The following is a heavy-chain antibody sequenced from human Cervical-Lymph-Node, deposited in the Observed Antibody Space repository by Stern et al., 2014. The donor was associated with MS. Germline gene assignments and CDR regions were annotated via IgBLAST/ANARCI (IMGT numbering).Heavy chain of an antibody. CDR1: GFTFSNYA. CDR3: AKEESDYTSPYYFDT. Sequence: EVQLVESGGGLEQPGGSLRLSCAASGFTFSNYAMNWVRQAPGKGLQWVSTISVGGRRTYYADSVKGRFTISRDNSKNTLYLQMISLRAEDTAVYYCAKEESDYTSPYYFDTWGQGTLVTVSS. D-gene: IGHD4-17*01. J-gene: IGHJ4*02. CDR2: ISVGGRRT. V-gene: IGHV3-23*04.